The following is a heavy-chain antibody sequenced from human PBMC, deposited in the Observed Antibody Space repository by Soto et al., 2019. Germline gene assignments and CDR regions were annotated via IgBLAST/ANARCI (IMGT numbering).Heavy chain of an antibody. CDR1: GGSISNSY. Sequence: SETLSLTCTVSGGSISNSYWNWIRQPPGKGLDWIGYISYSGHTNYIPSLKSRVTISVDASRTQFSLRLSSVTAADTAVYYCATDAPYYYDSSGYSVDAFDNWGQGTMVTVSS. D-gene: IGHD3-22*01. V-gene: IGHV4-59*08. CDR3: ATDAPYYYDSSGYSVDAFDN. CDR2: ISYSGHT. J-gene: IGHJ3*02.